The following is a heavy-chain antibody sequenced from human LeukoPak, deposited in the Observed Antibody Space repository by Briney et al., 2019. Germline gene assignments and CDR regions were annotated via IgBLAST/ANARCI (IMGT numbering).Heavy chain of an antibody. V-gene: IGHV4-59*01. D-gene: IGHD2-21*01. Sequence: SETLSLTCTVSGVSISSYYWSWIRQPPGKGLEWIGYIYYSGSTNYNPSLKSRVTTSVDTSKNQFSLKLSSVTAADTAVYYCARDLVDYWGQGTLVTVSS. CDR3: ARDLVDY. CDR2: IYYSGST. J-gene: IGHJ4*02. CDR1: GVSISSYY.